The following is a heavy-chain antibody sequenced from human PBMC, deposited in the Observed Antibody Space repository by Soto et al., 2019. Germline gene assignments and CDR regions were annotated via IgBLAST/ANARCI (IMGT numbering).Heavy chain of an antibody. V-gene: IGHV3-21*01. CDR1: GFNFSNYG. J-gene: IGHJ5*02. CDR2: ISSSRSYI. CDR3: ARSYCTSTSCYVVWFDP. D-gene: IGHD2-2*01. Sequence: EVQVVESGGGLVKPGGSLRLSCAASGFNFSNYGMNWVRQAPGKGLEWVSSISSSRSYISYADSVKGRFTISRDNAKNSVYLQMNSLRAEDTAVYYCARSYCTSTSCYVVWFDPWGQGTLVTVSS.